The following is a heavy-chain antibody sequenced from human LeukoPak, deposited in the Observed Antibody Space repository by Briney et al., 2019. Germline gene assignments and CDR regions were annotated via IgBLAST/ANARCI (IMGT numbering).Heavy chain of an antibody. CDR1: GYTFTGYY. Sequence: SVKVSCKASGYTFTGYYMHWVRQAPGQGLEWMGGIIPIFGTANYAQKFQGRVTITADESTSTAYMELSRLRSDDTAVYYCARIPILYYYDSSGSDYWGQGTLVTVSS. CDR2: IIPIFGTA. V-gene: IGHV1-69*13. D-gene: IGHD3-22*01. J-gene: IGHJ4*02. CDR3: ARIPILYYYDSSGSDY.